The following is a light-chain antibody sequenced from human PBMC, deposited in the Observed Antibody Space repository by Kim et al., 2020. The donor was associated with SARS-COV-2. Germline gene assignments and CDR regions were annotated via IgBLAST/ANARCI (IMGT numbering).Light chain of an antibody. CDR3: QQYSRSPVT. CDR1: QSVSSSY. Sequence: SPGERATLSCRASQSVSSSYLAWYQQKPGQAPRLLIYAASSRATGIPDRFSGSGSGTDFTLTISRLEPEDFAVYYCQQYSRSPVTFGGGTKVDIK. J-gene: IGKJ4*01. CDR2: AAS. V-gene: IGKV3-20*01.